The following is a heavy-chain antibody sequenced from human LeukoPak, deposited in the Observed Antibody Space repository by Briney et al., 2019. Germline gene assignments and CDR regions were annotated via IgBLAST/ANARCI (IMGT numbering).Heavy chain of an antibody. J-gene: IGHJ4*02. CDR1: GGSFSGYY. Sequence: SETLSLTCAVYGGSFSGYYWSWIRQPPGKGLEWIGEINHSGSTNYNPSLQSRVTISVDTSKNQFSLKLSSVTAADTAVYYCARGVLYWGQGTLVTVSS. CDR2: INHSGST. CDR3: ARGVLY. V-gene: IGHV4-34*09.